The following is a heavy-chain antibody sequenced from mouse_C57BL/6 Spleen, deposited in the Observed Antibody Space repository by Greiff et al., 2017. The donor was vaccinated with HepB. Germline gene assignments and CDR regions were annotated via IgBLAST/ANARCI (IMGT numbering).Heavy chain of an antibody. CDR3: ARAITTVVNYYAMDC. CDR1: GYTFTSYW. D-gene: IGHD1-1*01. V-gene: IGHV1-64*01. Sequence: VQLQQSGAELVKPGASVKLSCKASGYTFTSYWMHWVKQRPGQGLEWIGMIHPNSGSTNYNEKFKSKATLTVDKSSSTAYMQLSSLTSEYSAVYYCARAITTVVNYYAMDCWGQGTSVTVSS. J-gene: IGHJ4*01. CDR2: IHPNSGST.